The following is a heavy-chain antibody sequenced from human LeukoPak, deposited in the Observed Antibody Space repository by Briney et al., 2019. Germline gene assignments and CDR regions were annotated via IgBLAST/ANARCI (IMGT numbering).Heavy chain of an antibody. V-gene: IGHV4-59*03. CDR1: AGSFSRAH. CDR3: ATGRDPYKTGH. D-gene: IGHD3-10*01. CDR2: ICDNGNT. Sequence: PSETLSLTCTFSAGSFSRAHWSWIRQPPGKGLEWIGVICDNGNTDYNPSLKSRVTISVDTSKSQFSLKLNSLAAADTAVYYCATGRDPYKTGHWGQGTLVTVSS. J-gene: IGHJ4*02.